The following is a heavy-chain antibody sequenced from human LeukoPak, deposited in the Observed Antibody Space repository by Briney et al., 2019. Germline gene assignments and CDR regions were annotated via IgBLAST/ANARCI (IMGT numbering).Heavy chain of an antibody. V-gene: IGHV3-53*05. J-gene: IGHJ4*02. CDR3: ARDPTMIVVVITNIFDY. CDR2: IYSGGST. D-gene: IGHD3-22*01. Sequence: GGSLRLSCAASGFTVSSNYMSWVRQAPGKGLEWVSVIYSGGSTYYADSVKGRFTISRDNSKNTLYLQMNGLRAEDTAVYYCARDPTMIVVVITNIFDYWGQGTLVTVFS. CDR1: GFTVSSNY.